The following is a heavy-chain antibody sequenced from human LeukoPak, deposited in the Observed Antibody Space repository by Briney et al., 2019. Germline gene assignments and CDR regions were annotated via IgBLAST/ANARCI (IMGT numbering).Heavy chain of an antibody. CDR3: ARSGSGLYCSSTSCESIDY. D-gene: IGHD2-2*01. Sequence: ASVKVSCKASGYTFTGYYMHWVRQAPGQGLEWMGWTNPNSGGTNYAQKFQGRVTMTRDTSISTAYMELSRLRSDDTAVYYCARSGSGLYCSSTSCESIDYWGQGTLVTVSS. CDR2: TNPNSGGT. CDR1: GYTFTGYY. V-gene: IGHV1-2*02. J-gene: IGHJ4*02.